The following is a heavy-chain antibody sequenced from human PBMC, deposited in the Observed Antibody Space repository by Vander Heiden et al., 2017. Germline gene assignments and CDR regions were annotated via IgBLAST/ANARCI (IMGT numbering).Heavy chain of an antibody. Sequence: EVQLVQSGGGLVQPGGSLRLSCGPSGFPFSSYTMTWVRQTPGKGLEWISYISATGVTIYYSQSVEGRFTISRDNVKNSLYLQMNNLRDDDTGVYYCARDPKLYGAFGPYFDYWGQGVLVTVAS. CDR3: ARDPKLYGAFGPYFDY. V-gene: IGHV3-48*02. CDR2: ISATGVTI. J-gene: IGHJ4*02. CDR1: GFPFSSYT. D-gene: IGHD2-15*01.